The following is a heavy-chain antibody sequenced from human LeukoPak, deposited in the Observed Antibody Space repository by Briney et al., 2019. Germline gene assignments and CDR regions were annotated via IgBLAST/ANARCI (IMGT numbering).Heavy chain of an antibody. D-gene: IGHD3-22*01. CDR3: ARDGITMIVVANDAFDI. CDR1: DKSFSDYY. Sequence: SETLSLTCAVYDKSFSDYYWGWIRQTPGKGLEWIAEINHGGNTNYNPSFKSRVTISVDTSKNQFSLKLSSVTAADTAVYYCARDGITMIVVANDAFDIWGQGTMVTVSS. J-gene: IGHJ3*02. CDR2: INHGGNT. V-gene: IGHV4-34*01.